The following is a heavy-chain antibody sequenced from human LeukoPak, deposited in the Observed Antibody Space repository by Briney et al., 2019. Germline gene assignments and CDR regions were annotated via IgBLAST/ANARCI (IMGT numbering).Heavy chain of an antibody. CDR2: IKSKTNGGTT. CDR1: GFTFSNAW. J-gene: IGHJ6*02. V-gene: IGHV3-15*01. D-gene: IGHD4-17*01. CDR3: TTAPYYTTDYGDYYYYYGMDV. Sequence: PGGSLRLSCAASGFTFSNAWMSWVRQAPGKGLEWVGRIKSKTNGGTTDYAAPVKGRFTISRDDSNNTLYLQMNSLKTEDTAVYYCTTAPYYTTDYGDYYYYYGMDVWGQGTTVTVSS.